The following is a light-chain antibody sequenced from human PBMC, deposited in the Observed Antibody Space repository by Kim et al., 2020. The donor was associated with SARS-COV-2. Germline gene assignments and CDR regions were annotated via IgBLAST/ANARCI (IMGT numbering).Light chain of an antibody. J-gene: IGKJ1*01. CDR2: GAS. CDR3: QQANSFPPWT. Sequence: ASVGDRVTITCRASQDINTWLGWYQQKPGKAPKLLIYGASNLQSGVPSRFSGSGSGTDFTLTLSRLQPDDCATYYCQQANSFPPWTFGQGTKLEI. V-gene: IGKV1-12*01. CDR1: QDINTW.